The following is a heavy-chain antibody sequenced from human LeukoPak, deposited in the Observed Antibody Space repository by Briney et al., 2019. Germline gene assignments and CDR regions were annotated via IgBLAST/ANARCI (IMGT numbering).Heavy chain of an antibody. Sequence: GGSLRLSCAASGFTFSSYSMNWVRQAPGKGLERVSYISSSSTIYYADSVKGRFTISRDNAKNSLYLQMNSLRAEDTAVYYCARGELLWFGELLSSPTDYWGQGTLVTVSS. V-gene: IGHV3-48*01. CDR1: GFTFSSYS. J-gene: IGHJ4*02. CDR3: ARGELLWFGELLSSPTDY. D-gene: IGHD3-10*01. CDR2: ISSSSTI.